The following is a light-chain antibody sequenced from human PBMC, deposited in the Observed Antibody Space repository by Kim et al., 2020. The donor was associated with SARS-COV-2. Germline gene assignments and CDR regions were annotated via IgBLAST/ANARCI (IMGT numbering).Light chain of an antibody. J-gene: IGKJ4*01. CDR1: QSISYY. CDR3: QQRSNWLT. CDR2: DAS. Sequence: EIVLTQSPATLSLSPGERATLSCRASQSISYYLAWYQHKPGQPPRLLIYDASERAAGIPARFSGSGSGTDFTLTISSLEPEDFAVYYCQQRSNWLTFGGGTKVDIK. V-gene: IGKV3-11*01.